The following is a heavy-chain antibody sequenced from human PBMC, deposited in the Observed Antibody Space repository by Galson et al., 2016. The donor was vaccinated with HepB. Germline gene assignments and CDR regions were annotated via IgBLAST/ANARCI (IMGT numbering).Heavy chain of an antibody. J-gene: IGHJ4*02. Sequence: SLRLSCAASGFTVSSIYMSWVRQAPGKGLEWVSVIYRGGSTYYAASVKGRFTLSRDISKSTLYLQMKSLRAEDTAVYYCARDAPYSRAFNWGQGTLVTVSS. CDR1: GFTVSSIY. CDR3: ARDAPYSRAFN. V-gene: IGHV3-53*01. CDR2: IYRGGST. D-gene: IGHD6-13*01.